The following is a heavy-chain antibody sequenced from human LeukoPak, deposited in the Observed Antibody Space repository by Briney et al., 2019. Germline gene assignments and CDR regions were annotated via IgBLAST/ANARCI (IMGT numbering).Heavy chain of an antibody. CDR3: ARDVGSYSGTPYNCFDP. CDR1: GFTVSSNY. D-gene: IGHD1-26*01. CDR2: ISSSSSYI. Sequence: GGSLRLSCAASGFTVSSNYMSWVRQAPGKGLEWVSSISSSSSYIYYADSVRGRFTISRDNAKNSLYLQMNSLRAEDTAVYYCARDVGSYSGTPYNCFDPWGQGTLVTVSS. J-gene: IGHJ5*02. V-gene: IGHV3-21*01.